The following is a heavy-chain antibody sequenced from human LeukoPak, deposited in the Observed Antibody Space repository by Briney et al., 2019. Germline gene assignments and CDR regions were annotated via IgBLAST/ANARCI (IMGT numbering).Heavy chain of an antibody. Sequence: ASVKVSCKASGYTFTGYYTHWVRQAPGQGLEWMGWINPNSGGTNYAQKFQGRVTMTRDTSISTAYMELSRLRSDDTAVYYCARNERYSSGWYPSGYYYMDVWGKGTTVTVSS. CDR1: GYTFTGYY. J-gene: IGHJ6*03. D-gene: IGHD6-19*01. V-gene: IGHV1-2*02. CDR3: ARNERYSSGWYPSGYYYMDV. CDR2: INPNSGGT.